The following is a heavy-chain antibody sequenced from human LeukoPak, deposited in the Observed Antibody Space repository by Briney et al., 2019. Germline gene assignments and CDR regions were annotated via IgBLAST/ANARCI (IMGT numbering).Heavy chain of an antibody. CDR2: IRYDGSNK. Sequence: PGGSLRLSCAASGFTFSSYGMHWVRQAPGKGLEWVAFIRYDGSNKYYADSVKGRFTISRDNSKNTLYLQMNSLRAEDTAVYYCAKAGRRADAHDYWGQGTLVTVSS. V-gene: IGHV3-30*02. D-gene: IGHD2-8*01. J-gene: IGHJ4*02. CDR1: GFTFSSYG. CDR3: AKAGRRADAHDY.